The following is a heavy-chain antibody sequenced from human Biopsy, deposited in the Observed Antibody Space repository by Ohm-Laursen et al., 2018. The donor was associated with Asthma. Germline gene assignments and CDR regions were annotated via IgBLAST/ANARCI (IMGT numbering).Heavy chain of an antibody. CDR2: INPNSGGT. CDR3: ARGQKSAGDRWFDP. J-gene: IGHJ5*02. Sequence: ASVKVSCNASGYTFIGCHIHWMRQAPGQGLEWMGRINPNSGGTNYAQKFQGRVTMTRDTSISTAYMEVSRLRSDDTAVYSCARGQKSAGDRWFDPWGQGTLVTVSS. V-gene: IGHV1-2*06. CDR1: GYTFIGCH. D-gene: IGHD6-13*01.